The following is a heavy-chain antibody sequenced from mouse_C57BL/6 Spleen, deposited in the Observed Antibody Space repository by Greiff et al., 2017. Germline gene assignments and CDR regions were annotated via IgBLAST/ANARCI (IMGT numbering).Heavy chain of an antibody. V-gene: IGHV3-6*01. D-gene: IGHD1-1*01. Sequence: VQLKESGPGLVKPSQSLSLTCSVTGYSITSGYYWNWIRQFPGNKLEWMGYISYDGSNNYNPSLKNRISITRDTSKNQFFLKLNSVTTEDTATYYCARVGVPYYYGSSYFDYWGQGTTLTVSS. J-gene: IGHJ2*01. CDR2: ISYDGSN. CDR3: ARVGVPYYYGSSYFDY. CDR1: GYSITSGYY.